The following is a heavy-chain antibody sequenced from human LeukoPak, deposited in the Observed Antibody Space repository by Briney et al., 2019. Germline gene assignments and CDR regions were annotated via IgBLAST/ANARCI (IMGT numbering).Heavy chain of an antibody. Sequence: GGSLRLSCAASGFTFSSYWMHWVRQAPGKGLVWVSGTNTDGSSTMYADSVKGRFTIARDNAKNTLYLQMNSLRAEGTAVYYCYGANAEHWGQGTLVTVSS. J-gene: IGHJ1*01. V-gene: IGHV3-74*03. D-gene: IGHD4-23*01. CDR2: TNTDGSST. CDR1: GFTFSSYW. CDR3: YGANAEH.